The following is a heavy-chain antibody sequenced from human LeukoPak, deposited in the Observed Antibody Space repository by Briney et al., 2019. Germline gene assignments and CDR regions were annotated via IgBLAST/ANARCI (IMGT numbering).Heavy chain of an antibody. CDR3: ARWAIGSMVNGLDY. D-gene: IGHD1-26*01. CDR1: GFTFSSYA. V-gene: IGHV3-30*14. J-gene: IGHJ4*02. Sequence: PGRSLRLSCAASGFTFSSYAMHWVRQAPGKGLEWVAVISYDGSNKYYADSVKGRFTISRDNSKNTLYLQMNSLRAEDTAVYYCARWAIGSMVNGLDYWGQGTLVTVSS. CDR2: ISYDGSNK.